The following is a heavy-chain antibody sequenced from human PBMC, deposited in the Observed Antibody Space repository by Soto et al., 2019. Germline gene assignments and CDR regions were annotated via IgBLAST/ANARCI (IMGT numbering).Heavy chain of an antibody. Sequence: PGGSLRLSCAASGFTFSSYDMHWVRQAPGKGLEWVAVISYDGSNKYYADSVKGRFTISRDNSKNTLYLQMNSLRAEDTAVYYCARAGSSSDFDYWGQGTLVTVSS. CDR3: ARAGSSSDFDY. J-gene: IGHJ4*02. CDR2: ISYDGSNK. V-gene: IGHV3-30-3*01. CDR1: GFTFSSYD. D-gene: IGHD6-6*01.